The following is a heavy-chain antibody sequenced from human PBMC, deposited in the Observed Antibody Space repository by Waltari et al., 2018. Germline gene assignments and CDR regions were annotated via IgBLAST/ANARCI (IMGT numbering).Heavy chain of an antibody. CDR1: GGSFSGYY. J-gene: IGHJ4*02. CDR3: ARGGPFYDSTVLPRF. V-gene: IGHV4-34*01. Sequence: QVQLQQWGAGLLKPSETLSLTCAGYGGSFSGYYCPWIRQPPGKGLEWIGEINHSGSTNYNPSLKSRVTISVDTSKNQFSLKLSSVTAADTAVYYCARGGPFYDSTVLPRFWGQGTLVTVSS. CDR2: INHSGST. D-gene: IGHD3-22*01.